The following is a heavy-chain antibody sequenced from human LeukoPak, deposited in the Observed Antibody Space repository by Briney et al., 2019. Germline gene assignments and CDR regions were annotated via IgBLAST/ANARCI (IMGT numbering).Heavy chain of an antibody. V-gene: IGHV3-48*02. CDR3: ARAMRSGYDY. CDR2: ISSSSDAT. J-gene: IGHJ4*02. D-gene: IGHD5-12*01. CDR1: GFTFSNYG. Sequence: RGGSLRLSCAASGFTFSNYGMNWVRQAQGKGLEWVSYISSSSDATHYADSVKGRFTISRDNAKNSLYLEMNSLRDEDTAVYYCARAMRSGYDYWGQGTLVTVSA.